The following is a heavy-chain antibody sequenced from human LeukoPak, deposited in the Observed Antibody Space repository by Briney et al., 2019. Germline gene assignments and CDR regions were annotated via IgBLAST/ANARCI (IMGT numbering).Heavy chain of an antibody. CDR1: NGPITSTKW. Sequence: SETLSLTCTVSNGPITSTKWWSWVRQPPGKGLEWIGEISHTGNTNYNPSFNSRVTMSVDKSKNQFSLNLKSVTAADTALYYCASSSLVVVVTYGFDIWGRGTAVTVSS. D-gene: IGHD2-21*01. J-gene: IGHJ3*02. CDR3: ASSSLVVVVTYGFDI. CDR2: ISHTGNT. V-gene: IGHV4-4*02.